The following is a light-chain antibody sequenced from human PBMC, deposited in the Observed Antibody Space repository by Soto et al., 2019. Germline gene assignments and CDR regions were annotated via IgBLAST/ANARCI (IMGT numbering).Light chain of an antibody. CDR2: GAS. V-gene: IGKV1-39*01. CDR1: QSISGS. Sequence: DIQMTQSPSTRYASIGDRATITFRASQSISGSLNWYQQKPGKAPKLLIYGASTLQSGVPSRLSGSGSGTDYTLTICSLPPEEFATYYCQQSYRTPTFGQGTRLEIK. J-gene: IGKJ5*01. CDR3: QQSYRTPT.